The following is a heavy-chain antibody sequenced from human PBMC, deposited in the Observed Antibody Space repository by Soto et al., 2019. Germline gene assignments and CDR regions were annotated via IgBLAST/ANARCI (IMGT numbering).Heavy chain of an antibody. V-gene: IGHV1-18*04. CDR1: CYSFSTYD. J-gene: IGHJ5*02. CDR3: ATSYDSGFDP. CDR2: ISPKNGNT. D-gene: IGHD3-3*01. Sequence: SVKGSCKASCYSFSTYDISWLRQAPGQGPEWMGRISPKNGNTNYAQNFQDRVTMTADTSSSTAYMELRGLRSDDTAKYYCATSYDSGFDPWGQGTLVTVSS.